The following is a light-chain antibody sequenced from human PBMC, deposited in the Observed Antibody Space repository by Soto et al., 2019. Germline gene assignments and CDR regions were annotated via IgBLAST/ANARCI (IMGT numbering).Light chain of an antibody. V-gene: IGLV7-46*01. J-gene: IGLJ3*02. CDR1: TGAVTSGHY. Sequence: QAVVTQEPSLTVSPGGTVTLTCGSSTGAVTSGHYPYWFQQKPGQAPTTLIYDTNNKHSWTPARFSGSLLGGKAALTLSGAQPEDEAEYYCLLSYSGARVFGGGTKVTVL. CDR2: DTN. CDR3: LLSYSGARV.